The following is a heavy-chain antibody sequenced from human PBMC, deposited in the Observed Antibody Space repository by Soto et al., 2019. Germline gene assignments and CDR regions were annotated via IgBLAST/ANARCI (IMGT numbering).Heavy chain of an antibody. CDR1: GYTFSTYG. CDR2: ISTKNGNT. CDR3: ARLPLSRAAAGTNYYYYGMDV. J-gene: IGHJ6*02. D-gene: IGHD6-13*01. V-gene: IGHV1-18*01. Sequence: WASVKVSCKASGYTFSTYGISWVRQAPGQGLEWMGWISTKNGNTNYAQKFQGRVTMTTDTSTSTAYMELSSLRSDDTAVYYCARLPLSRAAAGTNYYYYGMDVWGQGTTVTVSS.